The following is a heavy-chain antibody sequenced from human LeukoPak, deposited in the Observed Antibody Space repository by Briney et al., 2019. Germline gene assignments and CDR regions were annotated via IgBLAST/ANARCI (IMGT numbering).Heavy chain of an antibody. CDR1: GFTVSSNY. CDR3: AKVAGSGGLYYYYYMDV. D-gene: IGHD2-15*01. Sequence: GGSLRLSCAASGFTVSSNYMSWVRQAPGKGLEWVSVIYSGGSTYYADSVKGRFTISRDNSKNTLYLQMNSLRAEDTAVYYCAKVAGSGGLYYYYYMDVWGKGTTVTVSS. CDR2: IYSGGST. V-gene: IGHV3-53*05. J-gene: IGHJ6*03.